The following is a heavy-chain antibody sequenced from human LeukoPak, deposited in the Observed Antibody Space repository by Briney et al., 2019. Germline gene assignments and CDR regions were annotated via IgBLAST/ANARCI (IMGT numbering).Heavy chain of an antibody. J-gene: IGHJ5*02. CDR3: ARERITIFGRTAPHSGFDP. V-gene: IGHV4-61*02. Sequence: PSETLSLTCTVSGGSISSGSYYWSWIRQPAGKGLEWIGRICTSGSTNYNPSLKSRVTISVDTSKNQFSLKLSSVTAADTAVYYCARERITIFGRTAPHSGFDPWGQGTLVTVSS. CDR2: ICTSGST. CDR1: GGSISSGSYY. D-gene: IGHD3-3*01.